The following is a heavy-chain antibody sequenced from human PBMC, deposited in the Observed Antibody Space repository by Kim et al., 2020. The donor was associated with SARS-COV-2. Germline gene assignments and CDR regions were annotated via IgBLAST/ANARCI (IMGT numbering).Heavy chain of an antibody. CDR2: ISYDGSNK. J-gene: IGHJ4*02. V-gene: IGHV3-30*04. D-gene: IGHD2-2*01. CDR3: ARDYSQYQLYYYFDY. CDR1: GFTFSSYA. Sequence: GGSLRLSCAASGFTFSSYAMHWVRQAPGKGLEWVAVISYDGSNKYYADSVKGRFTISRDNSKNTLYLQMNSLRAEDTAVYYCARDYSQYQLYYYFDYWGQGTLVTVSS.